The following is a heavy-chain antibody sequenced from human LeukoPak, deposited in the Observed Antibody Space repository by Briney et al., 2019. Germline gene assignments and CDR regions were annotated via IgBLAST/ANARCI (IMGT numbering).Heavy chain of an antibody. J-gene: IGHJ4*02. D-gene: IGHD5-18*01. CDR2: ISDSGGST. Sequence: GGSLRLSCAASGFTFSSHAMSWVRQAPGKGLEWVSAISDSGGSTYYADSVKGRFTISRDNSKNTLYLQMNSLRAEDTAVYYCEKEGHTAMKVKTLHYFDYWGQGTLVTVSS. CDR1: GFTFSSHA. V-gene: IGHV3-23*01. CDR3: EKEGHTAMKVKTLHYFDY.